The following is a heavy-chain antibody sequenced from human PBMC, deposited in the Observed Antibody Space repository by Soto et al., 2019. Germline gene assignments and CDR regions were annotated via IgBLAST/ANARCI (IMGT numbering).Heavy chain of an antibody. D-gene: IGHD3-9*01. CDR1: GFSLSTSGMC. CDR2: IDWDDDK. Sequence: ASGPTLVNPTQTLTLTCTFSGFSLSTSGMCVSWIRQPPGKALEWLALIDWDDDKYYSTSLKTRLTISKDTSKNQVVLTMTNMDPVDTATYYCERSFDWLSNGYGMDVWGQGNTVTVSS. CDR3: ERSFDWLSNGYGMDV. J-gene: IGHJ6*02. V-gene: IGHV2-70*01.